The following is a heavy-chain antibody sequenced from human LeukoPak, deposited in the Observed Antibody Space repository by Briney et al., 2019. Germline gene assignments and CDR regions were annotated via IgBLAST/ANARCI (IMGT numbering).Heavy chain of an antibody. CDR3: ARALSSGYSYYFDC. V-gene: IGHV3-30-3*01. Sequence: GGSLRLSCAASGFTFNKYWMTWVRQAPGKGLEWVAVISNDGSSKYYADSVKGRFTISRDNSKNTLFVQMNSLRAEDTAVYYCARALSSGYSYYFDCWGQGTLVTVSS. J-gene: IGHJ4*02. CDR1: GFTFNKYW. D-gene: IGHD3-22*01. CDR2: ISNDGSSK.